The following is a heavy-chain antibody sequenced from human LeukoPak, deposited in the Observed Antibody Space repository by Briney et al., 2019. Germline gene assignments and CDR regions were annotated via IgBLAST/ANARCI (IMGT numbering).Heavy chain of an antibody. D-gene: IGHD5-18*01. CDR1: GGSFSGYY. CDR3: ARIRAGANTAMGY. CDR2: INHSGST. Sequence: SETLSLTCAVYGGSFSGYYWSWIRQPPGKGLEWIGEINHSGSTNYNPSLKSRVTISVDTSKNQFSLKLSSVTAADTAVYYCARIRAGANTAMGYWGQGTLVTVSS. J-gene: IGHJ4*02. V-gene: IGHV4-34*01.